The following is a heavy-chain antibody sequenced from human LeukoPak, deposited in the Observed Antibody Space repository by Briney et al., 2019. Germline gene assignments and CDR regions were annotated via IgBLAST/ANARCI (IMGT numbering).Heavy chain of an antibody. Sequence: GASVKVSCKASGGTFSSYAISWVRQAPGQGLEWMGGIIPIFGTANYAQKFQGRATMTRNTSISTAYMELSSLRSDDKAVYYCSSGYYDSSGYYYFNYWGQGTLVTVSS. D-gene: IGHD3-22*01. J-gene: IGHJ4*02. CDR1: GGTFSSYA. CDR2: IIPIFGTA. V-gene: IGHV1-69*05. CDR3: SSGYYDSSGYYYFNY.